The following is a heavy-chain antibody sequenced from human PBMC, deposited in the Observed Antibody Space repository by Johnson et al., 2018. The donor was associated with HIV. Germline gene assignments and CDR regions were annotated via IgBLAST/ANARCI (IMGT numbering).Heavy chain of an antibody. CDR3: AKPQLLADDIFNF. J-gene: IGHJ3*01. D-gene: IGHD6-19*01. V-gene: IGHV3-9*01. CDR2: ISWNSGSI. Sequence: VQLVESGGGVVRPGGSLRLSCAASGFTFSSYWMHWVRQAPGKGLEWVSGISWNSGSIGYADSLKGRFTISRDNAKNSLYLQMNSLRAEDTGVYYCAKPQLLADDIFNFWGQGTMVIVSS. CDR1: GFTFSSYW.